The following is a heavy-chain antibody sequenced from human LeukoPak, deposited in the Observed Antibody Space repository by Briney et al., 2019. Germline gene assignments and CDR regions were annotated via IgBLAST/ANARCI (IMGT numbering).Heavy chain of an antibody. CDR3: ARDRPGSYYDSSGYYSDY. D-gene: IGHD3-22*01. Sequence: SETLSLTCTVSGYSINSGYYWGWIRQPPGKGLEWIGSIYHSGSTYYNPSLKSRVTISVDTSKNQFSLKLSSVTAADTAVYYCARDRPGSYYDSSGYYSDYWGQGTLVTVSS. J-gene: IGHJ4*02. CDR1: GYSINSGYY. CDR2: IYHSGST. V-gene: IGHV4-38-2*02.